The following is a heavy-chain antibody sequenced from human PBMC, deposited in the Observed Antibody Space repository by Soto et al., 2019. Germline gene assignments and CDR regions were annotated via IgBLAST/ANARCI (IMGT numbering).Heavy chain of an antibody. V-gene: IGHV1-69*13. D-gene: IGHD3-22*01. J-gene: IGHJ4*02. CDR3: ASSVEGQSSGKYYYDSSGYYGY. CDR2: IIPIFGTA. Sequence: ASVKVSCKASGGTFSSYAISWVRQAPGQGLEWMGGIIPIFGTANYAQKFQGRVTITADESTSTAYMELSSLRSEDTAVYYCASSVEGQSSGKYYYDSSGYYGYWGQGTLVTVSS. CDR1: GGTFSSYA.